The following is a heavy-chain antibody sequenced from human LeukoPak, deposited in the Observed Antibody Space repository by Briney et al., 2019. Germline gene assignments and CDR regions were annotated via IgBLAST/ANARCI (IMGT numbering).Heavy chain of an antibody. D-gene: IGHD3-10*01. CDR3: AKRGVVIRAVIIVGFHKEAYYFDY. Sequence: GGSLRLSCAVSGITLSNYGMSWVRQAPGKGLEWVAGISDSGGSTNYADSVKGRFTISRDNPKNTLYLQMNCLRAEDTAVYFCAKRGVVIRAVIIVGFHKEAYYFDYWGQGALVTVSS. CDR2: ISDSGGST. CDR1: GITLSNYG. J-gene: IGHJ4*02. V-gene: IGHV3-23*01.